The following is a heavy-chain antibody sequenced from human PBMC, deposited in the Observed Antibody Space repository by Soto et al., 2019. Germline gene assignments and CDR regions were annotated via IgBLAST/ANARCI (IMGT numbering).Heavy chain of an antibody. CDR1: GFTFSSYG. V-gene: IGHV3-30*18. CDR2: ISCDGSNK. CDR3: AKSHGDLYYYGMDV. Sequence: QVQLVESGGGVVQPGRSLRLSCAASGFTFSSYGMHWVRQAPGKGLEWVAVISCDGSNKYYADSVKGRFTISRDNSKNTLYLQMNSLRAEDTAVYYCAKSHGDLYYYGMDVWGQGTTVTVSS. J-gene: IGHJ6*02.